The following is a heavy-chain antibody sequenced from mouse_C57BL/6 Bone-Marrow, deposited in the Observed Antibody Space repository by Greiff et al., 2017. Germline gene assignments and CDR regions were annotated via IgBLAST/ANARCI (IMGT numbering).Heavy chain of an antibody. J-gene: IGHJ2*01. V-gene: IGHV1-69*01. CDR3: ASKARSTFYFDY. Sequence: QVQLQQPGAELVMPGASVKLSCKASGYTFTSYWMHWVKQRPGQGLEWIGEIDPSDSYTNYNQKFKGKSTLTVDKSSSTAYMQLSSLTSEDSAVYYGASKARSTFYFDYWGQGTTLTVSS. D-gene: IGHD1-1*01. CDR2: IDPSDSYT. CDR1: GYTFTSYW.